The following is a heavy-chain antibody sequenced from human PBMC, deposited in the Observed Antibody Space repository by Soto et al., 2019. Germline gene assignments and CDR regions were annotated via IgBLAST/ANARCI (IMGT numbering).Heavy chain of an antibody. CDR1: GGTFSSYA. V-gene: IGHV1-69*13. CDR3: ACFAKPGYDFWSGYYLDY. Sequence: GASVKVSCKASGGTFSSYAISWVRQAPGQGLEWMGGIIPIFGTANYAQKFQGRVTITADESTSTAYMELSSLRSEDTAAYYCACFAKPGYDFWSGYYLDYWGQGTLVTVSS. J-gene: IGHJ4*02. D-gene: IGHD3-3*01. CDR2: IIPIFGTA.